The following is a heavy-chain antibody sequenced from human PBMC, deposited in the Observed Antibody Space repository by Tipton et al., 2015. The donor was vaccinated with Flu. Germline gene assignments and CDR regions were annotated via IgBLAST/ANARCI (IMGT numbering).Heavy chain of an antibody. CDR1: GFNFADYV. D-gene: IGHD3-3*01. Sequence: SLRLSCAASGFNFADYVMTWVRQAPGKGLEWVSIVNWRGDNTGYGDSVKGRFTISRDNAKNSLYLQMNSLRAEDTAFYFCARSHEIFGVVRTPFDLWGQGTLVTVSS. CDR3: ARSHEIFGVVRTPFDL. CDR2: VNWRGDNT. J-gene: IGHJ3*01. V-gene: IGHV3-20*04.